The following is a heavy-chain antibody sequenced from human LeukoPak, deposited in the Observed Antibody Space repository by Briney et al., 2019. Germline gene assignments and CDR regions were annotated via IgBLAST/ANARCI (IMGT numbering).Heavy chain of an antibody. CDR2: IYRSGTT. D-gene: IGHD7-27*01. V-gene: IGHV4-38-2*02. CDR1: GYSISSCYY. Sequence: PSETLSLTCTVSGYSISSCYYWGWIRQPPGEGLEWIGTIYRSGTTYYNPSLKSRVTISVDTSKNQFSLKLSSVTAADTAVYYCVRINWGSMSLDYWGQGTLVTVSS. CDR3: VRINWGSMSLDY. J-gene: IGHJ4*02.